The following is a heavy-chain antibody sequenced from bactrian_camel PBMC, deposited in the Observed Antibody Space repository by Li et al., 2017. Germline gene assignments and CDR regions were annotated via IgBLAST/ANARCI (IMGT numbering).Heavy chain of an antibody. CDR3: AAALQPSDECLLIEHRYQN. D-gene: IGHD2*01. V-gene: IGHV3S1*01. Sequence: HVQLVESGGGLVQPGGSLRLSCRASGSIYGDACVGWFRQPPGKAREGIATIFTGGGNTYYADSVKGRFTISQDNDKNTVYLQMDSLKPEDTAMYYSAAALQPSDECLLIEHRYQNWGQGTQVTVS. CDR2: IFTGGGNT. J-gene: IGHJ4*01. CDR1: GSIYGDAC.